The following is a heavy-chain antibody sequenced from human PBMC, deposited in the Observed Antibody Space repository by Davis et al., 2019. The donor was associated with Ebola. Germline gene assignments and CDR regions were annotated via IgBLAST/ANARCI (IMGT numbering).Heavy chain of an antibody. V-gene: IGHV3-23*01. CDR1: GFTFNIYD. J-gene: IGHJ3*02. D-gene: IGHD2/OR15-2a*01. Sequence: GGSLRLSCAASGFTFNIYDMNWVRQAPGKGLEWVSTFGTGGDTYYADSVKGRFAISRDNSRGTLYLQMNSLRVEDSAIYYCVKDSSNIWFDIWGQGTLVTVSS. CDR2: FGTGGDT. CDR3: VKDSSNIWFDI.